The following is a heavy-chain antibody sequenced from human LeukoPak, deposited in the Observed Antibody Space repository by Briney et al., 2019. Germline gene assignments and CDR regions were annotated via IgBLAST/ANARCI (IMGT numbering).Heavy chain of an antibody. CDR1: GFTFSDHC. V-gene: IGHV3-72*01. CDR3: SRDATGDH. CDR2: SRNRAKSYTT. Sequence: PGGSLRLSCAVSGFTFSDHCMDWVRQAPGRGLEWVGRSRNRAKSYTTDYAASVKGRFTISRDDSKSTLYLQMNSLETEDTAVYYCSRDATGDHWGQGTLVSVSS. J-gene: IGHJ4*02.